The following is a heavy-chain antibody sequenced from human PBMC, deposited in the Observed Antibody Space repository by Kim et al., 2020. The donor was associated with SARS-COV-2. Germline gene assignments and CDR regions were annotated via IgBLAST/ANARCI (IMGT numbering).Heavy chain of an antibody. V-gene: IGHV3-43*02. J-gene: IGHJ4*02. CDR2: ISGDGSTT. Sequence: GGSLRLSCVASGFSFGDYAMHWVRQVPEKGLEWVSLISGDGSTTYYADSVKGRFTISRDNSKDSLYLQMTSLTTEDTALYYCAKKGAVGYSSGWYPDFWGQGTLVTVSS. D-gene: IGHD6-19*01. CDR3: AKKGAVGYSSGWYPDF. CDR1: GFSFGDYA.